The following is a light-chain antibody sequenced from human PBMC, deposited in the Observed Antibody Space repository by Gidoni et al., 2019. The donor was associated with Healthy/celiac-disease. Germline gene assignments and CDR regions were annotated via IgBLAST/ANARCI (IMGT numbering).Light chain of an antibody. CDR2: DAS. CDR1: QSVSSY. Sequence: EIVLTQSPATLSLSPWERATLSCRASQSVSSYLAWYQQNHGQAPRLVIYDASNRATGIPARFSGSGAGTDFTLTISSLEPEDFAVYYCQQRSNWPPGYTFGQGTKLEIK. CDR3: QQRSNWPPGYT. J-gene: IGKJ2*01. V-gene: IGKV3-11*01.